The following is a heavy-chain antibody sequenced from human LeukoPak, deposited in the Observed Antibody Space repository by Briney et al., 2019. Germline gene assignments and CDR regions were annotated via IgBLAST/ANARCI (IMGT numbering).Heavy chain of an antibody. CDR3: ARLSSSWSSVASDY. V-gene: IGHV4-39*01. D-gene: IGHD6-13*01. CDR2: IYYSGST. Sequence: SETLSLTCTVSGGSISSRSYYWGWIRQPPGRGLEWIGSIYYSGSTYYNPPLKRRVTISVDTSKNQFSLKLSSVTAADTAVYYCARLSSSWSSVASDYWGQGTLVTVSS. CDR1: GGSISSRSYY. J-gene: IGHJ4*02.